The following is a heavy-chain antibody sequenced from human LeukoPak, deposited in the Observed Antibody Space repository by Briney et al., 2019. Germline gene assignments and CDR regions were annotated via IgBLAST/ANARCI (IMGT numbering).Heavy chain of an antibody. CDR1: GFTFSSYG. D-gene: IGHD3-3*01. V-gene: IGHV3-30*03. J-gene: IGHJ6*02. CDR3: ARLTSGNGLDV. CDR2: ISYDGSDK. Sequence: GGSLRLSCAASGFTFSSYGIHWVRQAPGKGLEWVALISYDGSDKYYVDSVKGRFTISRDNSKNTLFFQMNSLRAEDTAVYYCARLTSGNGLDVWGQGTTVTVSS.